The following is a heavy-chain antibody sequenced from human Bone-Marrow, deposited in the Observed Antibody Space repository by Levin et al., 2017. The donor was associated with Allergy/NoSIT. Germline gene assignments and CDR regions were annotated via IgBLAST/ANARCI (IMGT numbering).Heavy chain of an antibody. CDR3: ARETNTGYVSSWYAGY. CDR2: ISSGGATI. D-gene: IGHD6-13*01. CDR1: GFSFSDYY. J-gene: IGHJ4*02. V-gene: IGHV3-11*01. Sequence: PGGSLRLSCAASGFSFSDYYMSWIRQAPGKGLEWVAYISSGGATIHYGESVKGRFTISRDNTKNSLYLQMNNLGAEDTAVYYCARETNTGYVSSWYAGYWGQGTLVTVFS.